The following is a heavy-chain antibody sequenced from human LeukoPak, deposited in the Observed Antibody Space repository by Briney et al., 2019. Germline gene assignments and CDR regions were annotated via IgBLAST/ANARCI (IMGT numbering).Heavy chain of an antibody. V-gene: IGHV3-21*04. CDR1: GFPFNNYT. CDR3: AKDDDWGRFNH. J-gene: IGHJ1*01. CDR2: ISSTSSYM. Sequence: GGSLRLSCAASGFPFNNYTMNWVRQAPGKGLEWVSSISSTSSYMYYADSVKGRFTISRDNAKNSLFLQMSGLRAEDTAMYYCAKDDDWGRFNHWGQGTLVTVSS. D-gene: IGHD3-16*01.